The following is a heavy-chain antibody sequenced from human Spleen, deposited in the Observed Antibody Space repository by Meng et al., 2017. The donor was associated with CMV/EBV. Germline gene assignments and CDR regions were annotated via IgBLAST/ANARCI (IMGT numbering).Heavy chain of an antibody. V-gene: IGHV4-31*02. D-gene: IGHD3-10*01. Sequence: SSNSGGYYWTWIRQSPGKGLEWIGNIYYSGDTLYNPSLKSRVAISLDASKTQFSLKLTSVTAADTAIYFCAREISMIRGIVTSVFDSWGQGTLVTVSS. CDR3: AREISMIRGIVTSVFDS. J-gene: IGHJ4*02. CDR1: SSNSGGYY. CDR2: IYYSGDT.